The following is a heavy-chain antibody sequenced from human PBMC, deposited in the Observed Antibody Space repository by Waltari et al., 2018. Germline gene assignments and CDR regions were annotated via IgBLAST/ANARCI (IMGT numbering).Heavy chain of an antibody. CDR1: GGSISSSNW. D-gene: IGHD4-17*01. J-gene: IGHJ3*02. CDR3: ARGKDYGDYDDAFDI. CDR2: IYHSGST. V-gene: IGHV4-4*02. Sequence: QVQLQESGPGLVKPSGTLSLTCAVSGGSISSSNWWSWVRQPPGKGLEWIGEIYHSGSTNYNPSLKRRVTISVDKSKNQFSLKLSSVTAADTAVYYCARGKDYGDYDDAFDIWGQGTMVTVSS.